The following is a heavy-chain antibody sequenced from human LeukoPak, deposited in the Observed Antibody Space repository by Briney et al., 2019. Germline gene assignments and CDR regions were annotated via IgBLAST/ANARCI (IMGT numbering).Heavy chain of an antibody. D-gene: IGHD4-17*01. CDR3: ARDLDYGFDY. CDR1: GFTFSNYW. Sequence: AGGSLRLSCAASGFTFSNYWMTWVRQAPGKGLEWVANINQDGSEKYYVDSVKGRFTISRDNAKNSLYLQMNSLRDEDTAVYYCARDLDYGFDYWGQGTLVTVSS. J-gene: IGHJ4*02. V-gene: IGHV3-7*01. CDR2: INQDGSEK.